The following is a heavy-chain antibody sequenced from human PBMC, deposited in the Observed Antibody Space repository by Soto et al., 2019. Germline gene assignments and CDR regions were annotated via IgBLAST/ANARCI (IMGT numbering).Heavy chain of an antibody. Sequence: EVQLVESGGGLVQPGGSLRLSCAASGFTFSSYWMSWVRQAPGKGLEWVANIKQDGSEKYYVDSVKGRFTISRDNAKNSLYLQMNSLRAEDTAVYYSARDPNIVGATHGGYYYYYGLDVWGQGTTVTVSS. CDR3: ARDPNIVGATHGGYYYYYGLDV. CDR2: IKQDGSEK. J-gene: IGHJ6*02. D-gene: IGHD1-26*01. V-gene: IGHV3-7*01. CDR1: GFTFSSYW.